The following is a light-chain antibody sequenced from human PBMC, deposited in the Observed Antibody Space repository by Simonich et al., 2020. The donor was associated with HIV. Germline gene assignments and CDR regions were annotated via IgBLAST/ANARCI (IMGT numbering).Light chain of an antibody. CDR2: EGT. Sequence: QSALTQPASVSGSPGQSITIPCPGTNSDVGNYNLVSWYQQHPGKAPKPIIYEGTKRPSGVSNRVSGSKSGNTASLTISGLQAEDEADYYCCSYADSNTLVFGGGTKLTVL. CDR3: CSYADSNTLV. J-gene: IGLJ2*01. CDR1: NSDVGNYNL. V-gene: IGLV2-23*01.